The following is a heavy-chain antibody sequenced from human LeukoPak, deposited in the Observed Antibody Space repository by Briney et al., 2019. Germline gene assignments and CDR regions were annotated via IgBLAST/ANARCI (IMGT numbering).Heavy chain of an antibody. Sequence: KPSETLSLTCTVSGGSISSSSYYWGWIRQPPGKGLEWIGSIYYSGSTYYNPSLKSRVTISVDTSKNQFSLKLSSVTAADTAVYYCARHRIRSGFDPWGQGTLVTVSS. CDR1: GGSISSSSYY. CDR2: IYYSGST. J-gene: IGHJ5*02. CDR3: ARHRIRSGFDP. V-gene: IGHV4-39*01. D-gene: IGHD2-15*01.